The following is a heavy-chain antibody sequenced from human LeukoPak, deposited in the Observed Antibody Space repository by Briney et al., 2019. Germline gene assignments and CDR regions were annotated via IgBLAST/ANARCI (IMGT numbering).Heavy chain of an antibody. D-gene: IGHD2-15*01. Sequence: SVKVSCKASGGTFSSYAISWVRQAPGQGLECMGGIIPIFGTANYAQKFQGRVTITADESTSTAYMELSSLRYEDTAVYYCARVWCSGGSCYSSRGAFDIWGQGTMVTVSS. J-gene: IGHJ3*02. CDR3: ARVWCSGGSCYSSRGAFDI. CDR1: GGTFSSYA. CDR2: IIPIFGTA. V-gene: IGHV1-69*01.